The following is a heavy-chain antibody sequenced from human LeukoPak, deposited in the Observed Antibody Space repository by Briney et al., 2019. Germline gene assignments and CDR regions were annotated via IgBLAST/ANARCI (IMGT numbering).Heavy chain of an antibody. V-gene: IGHV1-18*01. D-gene: IGHD3-10*01. Sequence: ASVKVSCKASGYTFTSYGISWVRQAPGQGLEWMGWISAYNGNTNYAQKLQGRVTMTTDTSTSTAYMELRSLRSDDTAVYYCARIMGRSDTPDTWFDPWGQGTLVTVSS. J-gene: IGHJ5*02. CDR1: GYTFTSYG. CDR2: ISAYNGNT. CDR3: ARIMGRSDTPDTWFDP.